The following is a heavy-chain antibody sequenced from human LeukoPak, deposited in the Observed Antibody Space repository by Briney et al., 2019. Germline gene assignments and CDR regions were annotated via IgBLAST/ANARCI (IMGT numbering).Heavy chain of an antibody. CDR3: AKDHGTAVAGFYY. J-gene: IGHJ4*02. CDR1: GFSLSTYG. D-gene: IGHD6-19*01. CDR2: ITGTGGST. Sequence: GASLRLSCAASGFSLSTYGVSWVRPPPGKGLEWVSGITGTGGSTYYADSVKGRFTVSRDTSKSTLYLQMNSLRAEDTAIYYCAKDHGTAVAGFYYWGQGTLVTVSS. V-gene: IGHV3-23*01.